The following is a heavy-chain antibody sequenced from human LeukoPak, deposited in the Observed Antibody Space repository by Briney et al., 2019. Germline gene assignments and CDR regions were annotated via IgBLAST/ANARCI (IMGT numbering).Heavy chain of an antibody. CDR3: ARGIARGVIIPPFDY. Sequence: EASVKVSCKASGYTFTGYYMHWVRQAPGQGLEWMGWINPNSGGTNYAQKFQGRVTMTRDTSISTAYMELSRLRSGDTAVYYCARGIARGVIIPPFDYWGQGTLVTVSS. CDR1: GYTFTGYY. V-gene: IGHV1-2*02. CDR2: INPNSGGT. D-gene: IGHD3-10*01. J-gene: IGHJ4*02.